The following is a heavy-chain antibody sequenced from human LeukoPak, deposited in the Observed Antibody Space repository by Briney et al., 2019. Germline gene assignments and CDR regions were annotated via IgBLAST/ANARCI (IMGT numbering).Heavy chain of an antibody. CDR2: ISSSGSTI. V-gene: IGHV3-48*03. J-gene: IGHJ6*02. D-gene: IGHD3-10*01. CDR3: ARAPGAYSYYYGMDV. CDR1: GFTFSSYE. Sequence: GGSLRLSCAASGFTFSSYEMNWVRQAPGKGLEWVSYISSSGSTIYYADSVKGRFIISRDNAGNSLYLQMNSLRAEDTAVYYCARAPGAYSYYYGMDVWGQGTTVTVSS.